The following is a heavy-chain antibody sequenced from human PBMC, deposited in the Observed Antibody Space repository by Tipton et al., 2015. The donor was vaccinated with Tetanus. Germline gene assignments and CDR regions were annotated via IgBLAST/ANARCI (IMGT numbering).Heavy chain of an antibody. J-gene: IGHJ2*01. CDR3: ARRRSAVLTGSYLWYFDL. CDR2: VDPRDSQT. V-gene: IGHV5-51*01. Sequence: QLVQSGAEVKKPGESLKISCQGSGYNFSHYSIGWVRQMPGRGLEWMGIVDPRDSQTTYGPSFQGQVTISADRSVSVAYLHWRSLKASAAGLYFCARRRSAVLTGSYLWYFDLWGRGSLVGVSS. D-gene: IGHD3-9*01. CDR1: GYNFSHYS.